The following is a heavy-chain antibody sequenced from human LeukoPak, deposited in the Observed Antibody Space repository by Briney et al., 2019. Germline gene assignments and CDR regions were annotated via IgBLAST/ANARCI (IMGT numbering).Heavy chain of an antibody. Sequence: GASLRLSCAASGFTFNSYGMNWVRQAPGKGLEWVSLISGSGGSTYYTDSVKGRFTISRDNSKNTVYLQMNSLRAEDTAVYYCAKGDRSGYVYFDYWGQGTLVTVSS. J-gene: IGHJ4*02. CDR2: ISGSGGST. CDR1: GFTFNSYG. CDR3: AKGDRSGYVYFDY. D-gene: IGHD3-22*01. V-gene: IGHV3-23*01.